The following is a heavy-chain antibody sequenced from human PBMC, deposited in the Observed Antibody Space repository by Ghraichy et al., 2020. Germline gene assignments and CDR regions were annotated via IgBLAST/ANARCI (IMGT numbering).Heavy chain of an antibody. V-gene: IGHV3-23*01. CDR3: AKIPGLGGVGWYFEL. CDR2: ISTSGDGT. CDR1: GFTFSSYA. D-gene: IGHD3/OR15-3a*01. J-gene: IGHJ2*01. Sequence: GGSLRLSCPASGFTFSSYAMSWVRQAPGKGLEWVSTISTSGDGTYYADSVKGRFTISRDNSKDTVYLQMSNLRVKDTALYYCAKIPGLGGVGWYFELWGRGTLVTVSS.